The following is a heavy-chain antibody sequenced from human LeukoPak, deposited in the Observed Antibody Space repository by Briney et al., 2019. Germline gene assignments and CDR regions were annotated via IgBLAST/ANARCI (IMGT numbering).Heavy chain of an antibody. CDR2: IYSGGST. D-gene: IGHD2-21*02. Sequence: GGSLSLSCAASGFTFSSYAMSWVRQAPGKGLEWVSVIYSGGSTYYADSVKGRFTISRDNSKNTLYLQMNSLRAEDTAVYYCARGPSYCGGDCYLVWGQGTLVTVSS. J-gene: IGHJ4*02. V-gene: IGHV3-53*01. CDR1: GFTFSSYA. CDR3: ARGPSYCGGDCYLV.